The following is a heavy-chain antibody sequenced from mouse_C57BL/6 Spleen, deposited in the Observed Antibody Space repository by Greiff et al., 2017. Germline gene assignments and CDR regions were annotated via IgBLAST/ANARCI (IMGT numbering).Heavy chain of an antibody. J-gene: IGHJ1*03. CDR2: IDPSDSYT. CDR1: GYTFTSYW. CDR3: ALTTVVATRYFDV. V-gene: IGHV1-50*01. D-gene: IGHD1-1*01. Sequence: VQLQQPGAELVKPGASVKLSCKASGYTFTSYWMQWVKQRPGQGLEWIGEIDPSDSYTNYNQKFKGKATLTVDTSSSTAYMQLSSLTSEDSAVYYCALTTVVATRYFDVWGTGTTVTVSS.